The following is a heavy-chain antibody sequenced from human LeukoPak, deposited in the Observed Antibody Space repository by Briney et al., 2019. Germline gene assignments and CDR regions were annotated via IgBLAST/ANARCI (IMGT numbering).Heavy chain of an antibody. Sequence: HPGGSLRLSCAASEFTFSNYWMSWVRQAPGTGLVWVSRINSDGSGTNCADSVKGRFTISRDNAKNTLFLQMNSLRAEDTAVYYCARESSSSGRYFDYWGQGTLVTVSS. CDR3: ARESSSSGRYFDY. CDR1: EFTFSNYW. CDR2: INSDGSGT. V-gene: IGHV3-74*01. D-gene: IGHD6-6*01. J-gene: IGHJ4*02.